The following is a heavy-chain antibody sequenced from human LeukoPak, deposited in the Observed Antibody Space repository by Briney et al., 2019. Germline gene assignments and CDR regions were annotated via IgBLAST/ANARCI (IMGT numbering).Heavy chain of an antibody. Sequence: GGSLRLSCAASGFTFSSYAMSWVRQAPGKGLAWVSSISGNGGSTYYADSVKGRFTISRDNSKNTLYLQMNSLRAEDTAVYYCAKAYYYDSSGYYYFDYWGQGTLVTVSS. CDR2: ISGNGGST. J-gene: IGHJ4*02. CDR3: AKAYYYDSSGYYYFDY. D-gene: IGHD3-22*01. V-gene: IGHV3-23*01. CDR1: GFTFSSYA.